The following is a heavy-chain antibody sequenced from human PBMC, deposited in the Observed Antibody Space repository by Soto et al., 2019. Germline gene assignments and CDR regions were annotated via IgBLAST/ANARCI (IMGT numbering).Heavy chain of an antibody. CDR2: ISYDERNI. J-gene: IGHJ4*02. Sequence: QVELVESGGGVVQPGTSLRLSCAASGFIFKNYAMDWVRQAPGKGLEWVADISYDERNIHYPDSVKGRFTISRDNSKNTLFLQMSNLRPEDTAVYYCARDSWGFDCWGQGTLVTVSS. D-gene: IGHD2-15*01. V-gene: IGHV3-30*04. CDR3: ARDSWGFDC. CDR1: GFIFKNYA.